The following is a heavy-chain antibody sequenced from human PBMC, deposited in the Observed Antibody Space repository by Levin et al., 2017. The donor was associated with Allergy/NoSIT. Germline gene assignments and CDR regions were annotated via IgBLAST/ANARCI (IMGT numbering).Heavy chain of an antibody. CDR2: IYYSGST. Sequence: SETLSLTCTVSGGSISSYYWSWIRQPPGKGLEWIGYIYYSGSTNYNPSLKSRVTISVDTSKNQFSLKLSSVTAADTAVYYCARSGPDSSSWPHLYYYYYGMDVWGQGTTVTVSS. CDR3: ARSGPDSSSWPHLYYYYYGMDV. D-gene: IGHD6-13*01. J-gene: IGHJ6*02. CDR1: GGSISSYY. V-gene: IGHV4-59*08.